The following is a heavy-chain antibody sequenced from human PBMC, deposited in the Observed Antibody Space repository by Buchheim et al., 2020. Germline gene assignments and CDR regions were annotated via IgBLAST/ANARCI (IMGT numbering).Heavy chain of an antibody. J-gene: IGHJ4*02. V-gene: IGHV3-30*02. D-gene: IGHD3-3*01. CDR1: GFTFSSYG. CDR2: IRYDGSNK. CDR3: AKDTDRFGVVIVYYFDY. Sequence: QVQLVESGGGVVQPGRSLRLSCAASGFTFSSYGMHWVRQAPGKGLEWVAFIRYDGSNKYYADSVKGRFTISRDNSKNTLYLQMNSLRAEDTAVYYCAKDTDRFGVVIVYYFDYWGQGT.